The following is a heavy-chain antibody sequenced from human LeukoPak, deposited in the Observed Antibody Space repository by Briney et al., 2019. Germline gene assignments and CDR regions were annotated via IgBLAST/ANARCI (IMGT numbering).Heavy chain of an antibody. J-gene: IGHJ5*02. CDR1: GGSISGYF. Sequence: SETLSLTCTVSGGSISGYFWSWIRQPAGKGLEWIGRIYTSGSTYYNPPLKSRLTMSVDTETFKNQFSLKLSSVTAADTAVYYCARSGYNNWFDPWGQGTLVTVSS. V-gene: IGHV4-4*07. CDR3: ARSGYNNWFDP. D-gene: IGHD5-24*01. CDR2: IYTSGST.